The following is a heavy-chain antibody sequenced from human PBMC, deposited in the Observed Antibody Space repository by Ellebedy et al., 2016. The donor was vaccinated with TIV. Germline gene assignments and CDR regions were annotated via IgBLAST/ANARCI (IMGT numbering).Heavy chain of an antibody. CDR1: GFTFNNAW. CDR2: IRSKTDGGTA. Sequence: GESLKISXAASGFTFNNAWMSWVRQAPGKGLEWVGRIRSKTDGGTANYAAPVNGRFHISRDDSKNTLYLQMNSLGAEDTAMYYCVRDSLGLDYWGQGTLVTVSS. D-gene: IGHD3/OR15-3a*01. J-gene: IGHJ4*01. V-gene: IGHV3-15*01. CDR3: VRDSLGLDY.